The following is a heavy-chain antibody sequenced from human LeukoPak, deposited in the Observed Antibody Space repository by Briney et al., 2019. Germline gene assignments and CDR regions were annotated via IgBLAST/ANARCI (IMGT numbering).Heavy chain of an antibody. V-gene: IGHV4-34*01. Sequence: SETLSLTCAVYGGSFSGYYWSWIRQPPGKGLEWIGEINHSGSTNCNPSLKSRVTISVDTSKNQFSLKLSSVTAADTAVYYCAREKKTKIKRPYYFDYWGQGTLVTVSS. D-gene: IGHD5-12*01. CDR1: GGSFSGYY. CDR3: AREKKTKIKRPYYFDY. CDR2: INHSGST. J-gene: IGHJ4*02.